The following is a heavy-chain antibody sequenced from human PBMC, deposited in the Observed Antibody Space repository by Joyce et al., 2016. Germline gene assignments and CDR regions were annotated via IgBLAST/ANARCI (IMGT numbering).Heavy chain of an antibody. J-gene: IGHJ4*02. Sequence: QVELVQSGAEMKKPGASVKVSCTTFGYTFTKFAISWVRQAPGQGLGWMGWISGNSGKTYYAQSFQGRVTLTTDTSTNMAYMELRSLTSDDTAVYFCARDLEYSGYGDYWGQGTLVTVSS. D-gene: IGHD5-12*01. CDR3: ARDLEYSGYGDY. V-gene: IGHV1-18*01. CDR1: GYTFTKFA. CDR2: ISGNSGKT.